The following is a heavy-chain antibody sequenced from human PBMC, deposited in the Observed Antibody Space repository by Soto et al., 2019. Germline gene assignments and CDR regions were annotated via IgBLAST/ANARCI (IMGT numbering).Heavy chain of an antibody. CDR1: GYTFTGYY. J-gene: IGHJ4*02. V-gene: IGHV1-2*04. CDR2: INPNSGGT. Sequence: ASVKVSCKASGYTFTGYYMHWVRQAPGQGLEWMGWINPNSGGTNYAQKFQGWVTMTRDTSISTAYMELSRLRSDDTAVYYCARGDRIGLLSDPTFEDWGQGTMVTVSS. D-gene: IGHD3-10*01. CDR3: ARGDRIGLLSDPTFED.